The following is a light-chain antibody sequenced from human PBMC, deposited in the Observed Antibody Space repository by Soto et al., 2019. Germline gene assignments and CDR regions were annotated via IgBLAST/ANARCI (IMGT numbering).Light chain of an antibody. J-gene: IGKJ2*01. CDR3: QQYDIWPPYT. CDR2: GAS. V-gene: IGKV3-15*01. CDR1: QSVGSN. Sequence: EIVMTQSPATLSVSPGERVTLSCRARQSVGSNLAWYQQKPGQAPRLLIYGASTRATGIPARFSGSGSGTEFTLTISSLQSEDFAVYYCQQYDIWPPYTFGQGTKVDIK.